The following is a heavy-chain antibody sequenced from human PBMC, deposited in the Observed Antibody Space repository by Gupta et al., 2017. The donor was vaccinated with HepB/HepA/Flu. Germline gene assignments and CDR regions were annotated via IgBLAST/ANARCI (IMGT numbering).Heavy chain of an antibody. CDR3: TRGYGVFYYYGMDV. J-gene: IGHJ6*02. CDR2: IRSKAYGETT. V-gene: IGHV3-49*04. CDR1: GFRFGDYS. D-gene: IGHD4-17*01. Sequence: EVQLVDSGGGLIQPGRSLRLSCTTSGFRFGDYSMTWVRQAPGKGLEWVGFIRSKAYGETTEYAAPVKGRFTISRDDSKNIAYLQMNSLKTEDTAVYYCTRGYGVFYYYGMDVWGQGTTVTVSS.